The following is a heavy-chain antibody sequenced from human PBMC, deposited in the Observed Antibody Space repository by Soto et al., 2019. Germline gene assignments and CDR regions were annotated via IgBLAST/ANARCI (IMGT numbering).Heavy chain of an antibody. D-gene: IGHD2-15*01. Sequence: EVQLLESGGGLVQPGGSLRLSCAASGFTFSNYAMSWVRQAPGKGLEWVSGISDSGGRTNYADSVKGRFTISRDNSKNTVHLQMSSLRAEDTAVDYCVKARQNCSPYNGNTADYWGEGTLVTVSS. CDR1: GFTFSNYA. J-gene: IGHJ4*02. CDR3: VKARQNCSPYNGNTADY. V-gene: IGHV3-23*01. CDR2: ISDSGGRT.